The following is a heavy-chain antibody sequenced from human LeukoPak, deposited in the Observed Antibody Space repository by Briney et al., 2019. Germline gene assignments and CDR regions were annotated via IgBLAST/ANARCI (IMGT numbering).Heavy chain of an antibody. Sequence: GGSLRLSCAASGFTFSSYEMNWVRQAPGKGLEWVSYISSSGSTIYYADSVKGRFTISRDNAKNSLYLQMNSLRAEDTAVYYCARDLYDSGAYSSPIDHWGQGTLVTVSS. J-gene: IGHJ4*02. V-gene: IGHV3-48*03. CDR3: ARDLYDSGAYSSPIDH. CDR2: ISSSGSTI. D-gene: IGHD3-22*01. CDR1: GFTFSSYE.